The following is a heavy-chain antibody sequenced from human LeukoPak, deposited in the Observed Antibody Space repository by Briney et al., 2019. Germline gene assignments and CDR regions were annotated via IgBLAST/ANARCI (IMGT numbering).Heavy chain of an antibody. J-gene: IGHJ4*02. CDR2: LSGSSGSP. CDR1: GFTFSSYA. D-gene: IGHD6-13*01. Sequence: PGGSLRLSCAASGFTFSSYAMSWVRQAPGKGLEWVSSLSGSSGSPNYANSVKGRFTISRDNSKNTLYLQMNSLRAEDTAVYYCANALGGGNTWYYFDCWGQGTLVTVSS. CDR3: ANALGGGNTWYYFDC. V-gene: IGHV3-23*01.